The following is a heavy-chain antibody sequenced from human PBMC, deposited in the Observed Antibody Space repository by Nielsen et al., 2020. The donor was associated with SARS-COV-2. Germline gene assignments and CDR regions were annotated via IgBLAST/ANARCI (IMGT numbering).Heavy chain of an antibody. Sequence: GESLKISCVASGFSFNNHAMHWVRQAPGKGLEWVAFISYEGSIKYYADSVRGRFTISRDNAKNSLYLQMNSLRAEDTALYYCAKINDDAFDIWGQGTMVTVSS. CDR1: GFSFNNHA. V-gene: IGHV3-30*18. J-gene: IGHJ3*02. CDR2: ISYEGSIK. CDR3: AKINDDAFDI.